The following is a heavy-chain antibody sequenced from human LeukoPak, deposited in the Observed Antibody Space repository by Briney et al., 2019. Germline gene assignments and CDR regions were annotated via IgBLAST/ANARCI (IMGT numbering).Heavy chain of an antibody. CDR2: MYYSGST. Sequence: SETLSLTCTVSGGSISSGDYYWSWIRQPPGKGLEWIAYMYYSGSTYYNPSLKSRVTMSADTSKNQLSLKLSSVTAADTAVYYCPRPYYYDSRIDPWGQGILVTVSS. CDR3: PRPYYYDSRIDP. D-gene: IGHD3-22*01. J-gene: IGHJ5*02. CDR1: GGSISSGDYY. V-gene: IGHV4-30-4*01.